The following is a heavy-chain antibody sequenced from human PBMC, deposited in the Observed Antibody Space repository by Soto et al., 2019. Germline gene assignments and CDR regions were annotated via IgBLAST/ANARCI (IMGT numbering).Heavy chain of an antibody. V-gene: IGHV4-59*04. D-gene: IGHD4-17*01. J-gene: IGHJ4*02. Sequence: SETLSLTCTVSGASLSSYSWTWIRHTPGRGLEWIGFIFYTGSGDYNSSLKSRVTMSVDTSKNQFSLMLSSVTAADTAVYYCARTPPVDTDYGDSYYDHWGQGTPVTVSS. CDR3: ARTPPVDTDYGDSYYDH. CDR1: GASLSSYS. CDR2: IFYTGSG.